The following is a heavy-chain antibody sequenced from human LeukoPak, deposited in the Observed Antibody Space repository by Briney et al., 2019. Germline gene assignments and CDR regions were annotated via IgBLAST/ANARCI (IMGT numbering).Heavy chain of an antibody. J-gene: IGHJ4*02. CDR3: STPLWPNYFDY. D-gene: IGHD2/OR15-2a*01. CDR2: IIPIFGTA. Sequence: SVKVSCKASGYTFTSYGISWVRQAPGQGLEWMGGIIPIFGTANYAQKFQGRVTITADESTSTAYMELSSLRSEDTAVYYCSTPLWPNYFDYWGQGTLVTVSS. CDR1: GYTFTSYG. V-gene: IGHV1-69*01.